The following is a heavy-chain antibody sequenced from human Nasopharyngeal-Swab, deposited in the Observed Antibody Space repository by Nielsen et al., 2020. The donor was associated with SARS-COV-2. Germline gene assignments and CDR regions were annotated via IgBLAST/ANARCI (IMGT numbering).Heavy chain of an antibody. D-gene: IGHD4-23*01. Sequence: GESLKISCAASGFTFSSYTMNWVRQAPGKGLEGVSSTSSSSSYIYYADSVKGRFTISRDNAKSSLYLQMSSLRAEDTAVYYCARTYGGIAKLSYWGQGTLVTVSS. CDR1: GFTFSSYT. CDR3: ARTYGGIAKLSY. V-gene: IGHV3-21*01. J-gene: IGHJ4*02. CDR2: TSSSSSYI.